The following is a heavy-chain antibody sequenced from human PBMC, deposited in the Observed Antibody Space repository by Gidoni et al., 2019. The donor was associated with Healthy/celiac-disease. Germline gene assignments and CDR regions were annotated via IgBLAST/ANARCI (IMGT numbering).Heavy chain of an antibody. CDR1: AFTVSSYA. D-gene: IGHD3-10*01. J-gene: IGHJ4*02. Sequence: EVQLVESGGGLVHPGGSWRLSCAASAFTVSSYAMSWGRQAPGKGLEWVSAISGSGGSTYYADSVKGRFTISRDNSKNTLYLQMNSLRAEDTAVYYCAKLGVYGSGSYSPPGRIYFDYWGQGTLVTVSS. CDR2: ISGSGGST. V-gene: IGHV3-23*04. CDR3: AKLGVYGSGSYSPPGRIYFDY.